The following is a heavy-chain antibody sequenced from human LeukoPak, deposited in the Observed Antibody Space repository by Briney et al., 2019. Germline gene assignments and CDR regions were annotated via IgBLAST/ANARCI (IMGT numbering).Heavy chain of an antibody. J-gene: IGHJ4*02. CDR1: GGSISNYY. CDR3: ARHPFATPFDY. V-gene: IGHV4-59*08. CDR2: IYYTGDT. Sequence: PSETLSLTCTVSGGSISNYYWSWIRQPPGKGQEWIGYIYYTGDTNHNPSLKSRVTISIDTSKNQLSLTLHSVTAADTAVYYCARHPFATPFDYWGQGILVTVSS. D-gene: IGHD2-15*01.